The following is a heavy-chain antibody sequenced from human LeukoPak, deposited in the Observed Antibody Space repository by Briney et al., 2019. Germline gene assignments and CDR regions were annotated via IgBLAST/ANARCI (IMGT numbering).Heavy chain of an antibody. J-gene: IGHJ4*02. CDR3: ARGGMAAALDN. CDR2: INPNSGDT. Sequence: ASVNVSCKASGYTFIGYWMHWVRQAPGQGLEWMGWINPNSGDTNYAQKFQGRVTMTRDTSISTAYMELSRLRSDDTAVYFCARGGMAAALDNWGQGTLVTVSS. V-gene: IGHV1-2*02. CDR1: GYTFIGYW. D-gene: IGHD6-13*01.